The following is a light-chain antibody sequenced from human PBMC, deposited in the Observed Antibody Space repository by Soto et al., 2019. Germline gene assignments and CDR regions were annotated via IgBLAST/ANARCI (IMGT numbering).Light chain of an antibody. CDR2: EDN. CDR1: SGSIASNY. CDR3: MCYAGGNNWV. V-gene: IGLV6-57*04. J-gene: IGLJ3*02. Sequence: NFMLTQPHSVSESPGKTVTISCTRSSGSIASNYVQWYQQRPGSAPTTVIYEDNQRPSGVPDRFSGSKSANTASLTVSGLQAEDEADYYCMCYAGGNNWVFGGGTKLTVL.